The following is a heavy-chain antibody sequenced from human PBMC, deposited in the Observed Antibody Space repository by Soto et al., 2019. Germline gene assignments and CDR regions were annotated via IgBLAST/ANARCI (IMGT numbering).Heavy chain of an antibody. D-gene: IGHD3-22*01. V-gene: IGHV1-69*13. CDR3: ARSSSGYYGHWFDP. J-gene: IGHJ5*02. CDR1: GGTFSSYA. CDR2: IVPIFGTA. Sequence: SVKVSCKASGGTFSSYAISWVRQAPGQGLEWMGGIVPIFGTANYAQKFQGRVTITADESTSTAYMELSSLRSEDTAVYYCARSSSGYYGHWFDPWGQGTLVTVSS.